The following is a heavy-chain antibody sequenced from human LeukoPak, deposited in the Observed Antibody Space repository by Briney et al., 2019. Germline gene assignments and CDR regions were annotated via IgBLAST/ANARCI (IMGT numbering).Heavy chain of an antibody. Sequence: PSETLSLTCTVSGYSISSGYYWGWIRQPPGKGLEWIGSIYHSGSTNYNPSLKSRVTISIDTSKNQFSLKLSSVTAADTAVYYCARGRLAAAPYFDYWGQGTLVTVSS. V-gene: IGHV4-38-2*02. CDR1: GYSISSGYY. CDR3: ARGRLAAAPYFDY. D-gene: IGHD6-13*01. J-gene: IGHJ4*02. CDR2: IYHSGST.